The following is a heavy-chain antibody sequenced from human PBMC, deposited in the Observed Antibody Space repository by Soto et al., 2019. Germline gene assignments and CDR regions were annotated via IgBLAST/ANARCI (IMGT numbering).Heavy chain of an antibody. CDR1: GFTVTSYW. Sequence: DVQLVESGGGIVQPGGSLRLSCAASGFTVTSYWMHWVRQAPGKGLVWVSRTSPAGSSTYYADFVRGRFTISKDTAKNTLYLQINSLGDEDTAVYYCARGNTGYGNFDYWGQGTMVTVSS. J-gene: IGHJ4*02. D-gene: IGHD5-12*01. V-gene: IGHV3-74*01. CDR3: ARGNTGYGNFDY. CDR2: TSPAGSST.